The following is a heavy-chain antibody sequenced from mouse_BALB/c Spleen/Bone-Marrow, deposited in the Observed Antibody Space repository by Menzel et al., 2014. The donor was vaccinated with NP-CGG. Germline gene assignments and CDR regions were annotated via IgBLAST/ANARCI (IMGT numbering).Heavy chain of an antibody. D-gene: IGHD2-3*01. CDR2: INPSNGGT. J-gene: IGHJ1*01. CDR1: GYTFTSYY. CDR3: TRSDGYYVPHWYFDV. V-gene: IGHV1S81*02. Sequence: QVQLQQPWAELVKPGASVKLSCKASGYTFTSYYMYWVKQRPGQGLEWIGEINPSNGGTNFNEKFNSKATLTVDKSSSTAYSQHSSLTSEDSAVYYCTRSDGYYVPHWYFDVWGAGTTVTVSS.